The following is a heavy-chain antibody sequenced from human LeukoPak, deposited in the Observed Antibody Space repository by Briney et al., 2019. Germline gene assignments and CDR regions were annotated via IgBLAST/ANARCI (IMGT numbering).Heavy chain of an antibody. V-gene: IGHV4-34*01. CDR1: GGSFSGYY. D-gene: IGHD3-22*01. Sequence: PSETLSLTCAVYGGSFSGYYWSWIRQPPGNGLEWIGEINHSGSTNYNPSLKSRVTISVDTSKNQFSLKLSSVTAADTAVYYCARAQIVVVYYYYYGMDVWGQGTTVTVSS. CDR3: ARAQIVVVYYYYYGMDV. J-gene: IGHJ6*02. CDR2: INHSGST.